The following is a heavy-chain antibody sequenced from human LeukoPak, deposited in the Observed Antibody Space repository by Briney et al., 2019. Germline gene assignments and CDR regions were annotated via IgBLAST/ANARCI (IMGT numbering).Heavy chain of an antibody. CDR1: GFTVRSNY. V-gene: IGHV3-53*01. CDR3: AREGRRSSGPFDC. J-gene: IGHJ4*02. D-gene: IGHD6-19*01. CDR2: IYSGGST. Sequence: GGSLRLSCAASGFTVRSNYMSWVRQAPGKGLEWVSVIYSGGSTYYADSVKGRFTISRDNSKNTLYLQMNSLRAEDTAVYYCAREGRRSSGPFDCWGQGTLVTVTS.